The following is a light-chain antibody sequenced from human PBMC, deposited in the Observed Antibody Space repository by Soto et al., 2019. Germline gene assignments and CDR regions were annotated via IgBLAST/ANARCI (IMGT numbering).Light chain of an antibody. J-gene: IGKJ5*01. Sequence: EIVLTHSPDTLSLSPVERATLSFSSSQSVRSERLAWYQQKRGQAPTLLIFDASSRASGTPERFSGSGSGTDFTLTISRLEPEDFAVYYCQEYDGAPPITFGLGTRLEIK. V-gene: IGKV3-20*01. CDR3: QEYDGAPPIT. CDR1: QSVRSER. CDR2: DAS.